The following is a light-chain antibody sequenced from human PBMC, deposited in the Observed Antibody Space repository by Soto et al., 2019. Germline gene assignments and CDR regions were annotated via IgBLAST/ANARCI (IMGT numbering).Light chain of an antibody. CDR3: QQLSRSPLT. CDR1: HHTTSRS. V-gene: IGKV3-20*01. Sequence: EIAVTLSPGTLSLTPGERATPGRRAGHHTTSRSLAWYQQKPGLAPGLLIYGASTRPGGVPARFSGSGSETEFTLTISALEPEDFAIFYCQQLSRSPLTFGRGTKVDIK. J-gene: IGKJ4*01. CDR2: GAS.